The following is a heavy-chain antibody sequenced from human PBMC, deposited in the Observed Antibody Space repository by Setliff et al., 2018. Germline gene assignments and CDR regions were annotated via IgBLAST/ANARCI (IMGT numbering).Heavy chain of an antibody. CDR3: ARSSAPIKRDYMDV. CDR1: GFTFSSYS. Sequence: PGGSLRLSCAASGFTFSSYSMNWVRQAPGKGLEWVSYISSSSTTIYYADSVKGRSTVSRDNAKNSLYLQMNSLRADDAAVYYCARSSAPIKRDYMDVWGKGTTVTVSS. V-gene: IGHV3-48*01. D-gene: IGHD2-2*02. J-gene: IGHJ6*03. CDR2: ISSSSTTI.